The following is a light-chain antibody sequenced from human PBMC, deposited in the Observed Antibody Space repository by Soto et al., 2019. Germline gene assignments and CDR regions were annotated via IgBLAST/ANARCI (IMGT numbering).Light chain of an antibody. CDR1: QSISSW. V-gene: IGKV1-5*01. CDR3: QQYNSYWT. J-gene: IGKJ1*01. CDR2: DAS. Sequence: DIQMTQSPSTLSPSVGDRVTITCRASQSISSWLAWYQQKPGKAPKLLIYDASSLESGVPSRVSGSGSGTEFTLTISSLQPDDFATYYGQQYNSYWTFGQGTKVEIK.